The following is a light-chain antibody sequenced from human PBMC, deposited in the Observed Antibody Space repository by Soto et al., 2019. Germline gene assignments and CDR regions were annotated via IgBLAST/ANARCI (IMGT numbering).Light chain of an antibody. Sequence: EILMTQSPDTLSVSPGERATLSCRASQSVGNKLAWYQLRPGQAPRLLIFRASFRASGIPTRFSGSGFGTEFTLTISRLQSEDFALYYCQKYNNWPPITFGQGTRLEIK. V-gene: IGKV3-15*01. CDR2: RAS. J-gene: IGKJ5*01. CDR3: QKYNNWPPIT. CDR1: QSVGNK.